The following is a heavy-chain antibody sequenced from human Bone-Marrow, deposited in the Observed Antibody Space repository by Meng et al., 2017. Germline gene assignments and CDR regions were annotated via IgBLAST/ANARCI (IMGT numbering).Heavy chain of an antibody. CDR1: GDSVSSNSAA. Sequence: QVHLQQSGPGRGKPSQTLALPCSISGDSVSSNSAAWNWIRQSPSRGLEWLGRTYYRSKWSNDYAVSVRSRITINPDTSKNQFSLQLNSVTPEDTAVYYCVRSHSGFLDYWGQGTLVTVSS. J-gene: IGHJ4*02. CDR2: TYYRSKWSN. D-gene: IGHD3-10*01. V-gene: IGHV6-1*01. CDR3: VRSHSGFLDY.